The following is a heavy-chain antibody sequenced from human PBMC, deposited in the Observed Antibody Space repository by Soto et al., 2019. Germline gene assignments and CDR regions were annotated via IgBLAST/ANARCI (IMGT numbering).Heavy chain of an antibody. CDR3: AKDPYYDFWSGYYRLSYYYYGMDV. D-gene: IGHD3-3*01. J-gene: IGHJ6*02. CDR2: ISGSGGST. Sequence: GGSLRLSCAASGFTSSSYAMSWVRQAPGKGLEWVSAISGSGGSTYYADSVKGRFTISRDNSKNTLYLQMNSLRAEDTAVYYCAKDPYYDFWSGYYRLSYYYYGMDVWGQGTTVTVSS. V-gene: IGHV3-23*01. CDR1: GFTSSSYA.